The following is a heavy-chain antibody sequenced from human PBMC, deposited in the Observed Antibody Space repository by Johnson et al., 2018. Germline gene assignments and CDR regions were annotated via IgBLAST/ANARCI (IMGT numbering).Heavy chain of an antibody. V-gene: IGHV3-30*18. CDR1: GFTFSTYG. CDR3: AKDSSYVPSYYYYYKDV. CDR2: LSYDGNTK. D-gene: IGHD3-10*02. Sequence: QVQLVQSGGGVVQPGRSLRLSCAASGFTFSTYGMHWVRQAPGKGLEWVALLSYDGNTKYYADSVKGRFTISRDNSKNTLYLQMNSLRAEDTAWYYCAKDSSYVPSYYYYYKDVWGKGTTVIVSS. J-gene: IGHJ6*03.